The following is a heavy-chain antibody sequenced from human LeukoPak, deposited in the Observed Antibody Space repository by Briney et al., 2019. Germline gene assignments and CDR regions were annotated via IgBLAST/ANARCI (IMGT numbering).Heavy chain of an antibody. D-gene: IGHD6-6*01. J-gene: IGHJ3*02. CDR3: AREEYSSSSRAFDI. V-gene: IGHV3-30*03. CDR2: ISYDGSNK. Sequence: GRSLRLSCAASGFTFSSYGMHWVRQAPGKGLEWVAVISYDGSNKYYADSVKGRFTISRDNSKNTLCLQMNSLRAEDTAVYYCAREEYSSSSRAFDIWGQGTMVTVSS. CDR1: GFTFSSYG.